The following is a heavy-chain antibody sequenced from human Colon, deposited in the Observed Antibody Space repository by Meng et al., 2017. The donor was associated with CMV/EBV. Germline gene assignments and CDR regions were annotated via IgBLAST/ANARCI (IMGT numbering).Heavy chain of an antibody. Sequence: QGPLQASRPGLVKPSQTLSLTCTVSGGSISSDNYFWSWIRQSPGKGLEWIGYIYFNGNVYYNPSLQSRVTISVDTSKNQFSLKVSSVTATDTAVYYCAREVNRVADSDAFDIWGQGTMVTVAS. CDR2: IYFNGNV. J-gene: IGHJ3*02. V-gene: IGHV4-30-4*08. CDR3: AREVNRVADSDAFDI. CDR1: GGSISSDNYF. D-gene: IGHD6-19*01.